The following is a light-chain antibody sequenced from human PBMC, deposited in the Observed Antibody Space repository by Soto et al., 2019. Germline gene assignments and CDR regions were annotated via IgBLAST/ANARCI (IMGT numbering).Light chain of an antibody. CDR1: QSISSY. V-gene: IGKV1-17*01. Sequence: DIQMTQSPSSLSASVGDRVTITCRASQSISSYLNWYQQKPGKAPKLLIYSASTLQSGVPSRFSGSGSETEFTLTISSLQPEDFATYYCLQHNDYPVTFGQGTKVDIK. CDR2: SAS. CDR3: LQHNDYPVT. J-gene: IGKJ1*01.